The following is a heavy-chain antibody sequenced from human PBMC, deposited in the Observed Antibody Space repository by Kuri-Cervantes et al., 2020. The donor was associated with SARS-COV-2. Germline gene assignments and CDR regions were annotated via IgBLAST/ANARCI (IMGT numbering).Heavy chain of an antibody. V-gene: IGHV4-34*01. Sequence: GSLRLSCAVYGGSFSGYYWSWIRQPPGKGLEWIGEINHSGSTNYNPSLKSRVTISVDTSKNQFSLKLSSVTAADTAVYYCARGVPEFVYYYYYYMDVWGKGNMVNVSS. D-gene: IGHD3-10*01. CDR2: INHSGST. J-gene: IGHJ6*03. CDR1: GGSFSGYY. CDR3: ARGVPEFVYYYYYYMDV.